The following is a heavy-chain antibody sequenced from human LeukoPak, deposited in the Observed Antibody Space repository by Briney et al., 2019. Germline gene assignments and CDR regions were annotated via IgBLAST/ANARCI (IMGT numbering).Heavy chain of an antibody. V-gene: IGHV3-23*01. CDR2: ISGDAGRT. CDR3: AELGITMIGGV. Sequence: GGTLRLSCAASGFTFSSYGMNWVRQAPGKGLEWVSGISGDAGRTYYADSVKGRFTIYRDNSKNTLYLQMNSLRAEDTAVYYCAELGITMIGGVWGKGTTVTISS. D-gene: IGHD3-10*02. J-gene: IGHJ6*04. CDR1: GFTFSSYG.